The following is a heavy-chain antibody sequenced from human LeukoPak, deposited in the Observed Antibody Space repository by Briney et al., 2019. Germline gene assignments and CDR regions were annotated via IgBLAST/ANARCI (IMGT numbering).Heavy chain of an antibody. D-gene: IGHD2-15*01. CDR1: GGSISSTTYY. CDR3: ARQKYCSGGSCLTDY. Sequence: SETLSLTCTVSGGSISSTTYYWGWIRQPPGKGLEWIGSIYHSGSTYYNPSLKSRVTISVDTSKNQFSLKLSSVTAADTAVYYCARQKYCSGGSCLTDYWGQGTLVTVSS. J-gene: IGHJ4*02. CDR2: IYHSGST. V-gene: IGHV4-39*01.